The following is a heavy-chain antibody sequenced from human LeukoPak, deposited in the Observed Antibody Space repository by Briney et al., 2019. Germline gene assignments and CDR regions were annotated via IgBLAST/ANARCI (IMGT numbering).Heavy chain of an antibody. D-gene: IGHD3-10*01. V-gene: IGHV1-2*04. CDR3: ARVMYGGYGSGSAFDP. CDR2: INPNSGGT. Sequence: GASVKLSCKASGYTFTSYYMHWVRQAPGQGLEWMGWINPNSGGTNYAQKFQGWVTMTRDTSISTAYMELSRLRSDDTAVYYCARVMYGGYGSGSAFDPWGQGTLVTVSS. CDR1: GYTFTSYY. J-gene: IGHJ5*02.